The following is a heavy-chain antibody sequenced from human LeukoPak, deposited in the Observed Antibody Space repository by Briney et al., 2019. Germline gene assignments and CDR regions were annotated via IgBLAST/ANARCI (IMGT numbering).Heavy chain of an antibody. V-gene: IGHV3-9*03. CDR1: GFTFDDYA. Sequence: PGGSLRLSCVASGFTFDDYAMHWVRQGPGKGLEWVSGISWNSGNVGYADAVEGRFTISRDNVKNSLYLQMNSLRAEDMAFYYCARATGYSSGSVDYWGQGTLVTVSS. CDR3: ARATGYSSGSVDY. CDR2: ISWNSGNV. J-gene: IGHJ4*02. D-gene: IGHD5-18*01.